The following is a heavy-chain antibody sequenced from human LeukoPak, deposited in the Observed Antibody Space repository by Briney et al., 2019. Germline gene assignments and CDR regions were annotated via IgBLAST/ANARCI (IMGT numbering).Heavy chain of an antibody. J-gene: IGHJ4*02. CDR2: INPNSGGT. CDR3: ARPGGGWNEFGDQFDY. CDR1: GYTFTGYY. V-gene: IGHV1-2*02. Sequence: ASVKVSCKASGYTFTGYYMHWVRQAPGQGLEWMGWINPNSGGTNYAQKFQGRVTMTRDTSISTAYMELSRLRSDDTAVYYCARPGGGWNEFGDQFDYWGQGTLVTVSS. D-gene: IGHD1-1*01.